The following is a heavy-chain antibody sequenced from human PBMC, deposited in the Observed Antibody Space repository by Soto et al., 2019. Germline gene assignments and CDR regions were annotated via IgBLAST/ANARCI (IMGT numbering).Heavy chain of an antibody. D-gene: IGHD2-15*01. V-gene: IGHV1-69*12. CDR1: GGTFSSYA. CDR2: IIPIFGTA. CDR3: ARDDCSGGSCYSWSFDY. J-gene: IGHJ4*02. Sequence: QVQLVQSGAEVKKPGSSVKVSCKASGGTFSSYAISWVRQAPGQGLERMGGIIPIFGTANYAQKFQGRVTITADESTSTAYMELSSLRSEDTAVYYCARDDCSGGSCYSWSFDYWGQGTLVTVSS.